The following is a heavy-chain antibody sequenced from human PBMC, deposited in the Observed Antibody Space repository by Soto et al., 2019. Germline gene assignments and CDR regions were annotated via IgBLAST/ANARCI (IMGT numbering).Heavy chain of an antibody. CDR1: GDSVTSGSYY. CDR2: ISYTGRT. D-gene: IGHD7-27*01. J-gene: IGHJ6*02. Sequence: SETLSITDIVSGDSVTSGSYYWTWLRQPPGKGLEWIGYISYTGRTKYNPSLQSRVTISVDTSKNDFSLNLSSVTAADTAVYFCAREWGLLPYYVMNVWGHGTAVTVSS. V-gene: IGHV4-61*03. CDR3: AREWGLLPYYVMNV.